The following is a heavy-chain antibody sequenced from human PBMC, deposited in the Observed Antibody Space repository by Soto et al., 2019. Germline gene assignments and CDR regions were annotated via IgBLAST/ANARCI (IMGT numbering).Heavy chain of an antibody. CDR3: ASGDCSSTSCYDFDY. CDR2: IIPIFGTA. V-gene: IGHV1-69*13. D-gene: IGHD2-2*03. J-gene: IGHJ4*02. CDR1: GGTFSSYA. Sequence: SAVKVSCKSSGGTFSSYAISWVRQAPGQGLEWMGGIIPIFGTANYAQKFQGRVTITADESTSTAYMELSSLRSEDTAVYYCASGDCSSTSCYDFDYWDQGSLLTLSS.